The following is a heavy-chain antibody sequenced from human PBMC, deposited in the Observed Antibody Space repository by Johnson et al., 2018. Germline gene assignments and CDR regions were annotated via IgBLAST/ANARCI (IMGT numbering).Heavy chain of an antibody. V-gene: IGHV1-58*01. J-gene: IGHJ6*02. D-gene: IGHD4/OR15-4a*01. CDR3: AADTAGADGMDV. CDR1: GFTFTSSA. CDR2: MVVVSGNT. Sequence: QLVQSGPEVKKPGTSVKVSCKASGFTFTSSAVQWVRQARGQRLEWIGWMVVVSGNTNYAQKFQERGTITRDMSTRTAYMELSGLRSEDTAVYYCAADTAGADGMDVWGQGTTVTVSS.